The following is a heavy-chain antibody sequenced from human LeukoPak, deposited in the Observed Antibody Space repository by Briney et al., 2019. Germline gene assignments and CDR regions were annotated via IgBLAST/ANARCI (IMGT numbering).Heavy chain of an antibody. Sequence: PSETLSLTCTVSGGSISPYYWSWIRQPPGKGLEWIGYIYYSGSSNYNPSFKSRLTISVDTSKNQLSLTLNSVTAADTAVYYCARGRSSIDMNDYWGQGTLVTVSS. CDR1: GGSISPYY. CDR2: IYYSGSS. CDR3: ARGRSSIDMNDY. J-gene: IGHJ4*02. V-gene: IGHV4-59*01. D-gene: IGHD1-26*01.